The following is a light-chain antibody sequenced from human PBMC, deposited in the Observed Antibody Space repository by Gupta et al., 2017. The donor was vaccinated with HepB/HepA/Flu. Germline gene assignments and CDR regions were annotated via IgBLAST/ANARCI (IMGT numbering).Light chain of an antibody. CDR2: WAS. CDR3: QQYSAHPWT. J-gene: IGKJ1*01. CDR1: QSVLYSPNNKNY. V-gene: IGKV4-1*01. Sequence: DFVMTQSPDSLAVSLGERATIHCKSSQSVLYSPNNKNYLAWFQQKPGQPPRLLVYWASTRESGVPDRFSGSGSETDFTLTISSLQAEDAAVYYCQQYSAHPWTFGQGTKVEIK.